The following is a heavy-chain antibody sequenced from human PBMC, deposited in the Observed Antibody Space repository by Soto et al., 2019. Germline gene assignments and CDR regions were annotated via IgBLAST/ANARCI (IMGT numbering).Heavy chain of an antibody. CDR1: GGSFSGYD. Sequence: SETLSVTCAVYGGSFSGYDLSWIRQPPGKGLEWIGEINHSGSTNYNPSLKSRLTISVDTSKNQFSLKLSSVTAADTAVYYCARAPIAVRGACFDYWGQGTLVTVSS. CDR2: INHSGST. V-gene: IGHV4-34*01. J-gene: IGHJ4*02. CDR3: ARAPIAVRGACFDY. D-gene: IGHD3-10*01.